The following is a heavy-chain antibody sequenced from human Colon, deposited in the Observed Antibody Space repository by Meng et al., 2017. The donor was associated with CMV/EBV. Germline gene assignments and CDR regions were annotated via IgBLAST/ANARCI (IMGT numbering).Heavy chain of an antibody. CDR2: MKPNSGDT. CDR3: ARGIPDF. J-gene: IGHJ4*02. V-gene: IGHV1-8*01. Sequence: SVKASCRASGYTLTSNAINWVRQATGQGLEWMGWMKPNSGDTGYAPNFQGRITMTRNTSINTAYMELRSLTNEDTAIYYCARGIPDFWGQGTLVTVSS. D-gene: IGHD3/OR15-3a*01. CDR1: GYTLTSNA.